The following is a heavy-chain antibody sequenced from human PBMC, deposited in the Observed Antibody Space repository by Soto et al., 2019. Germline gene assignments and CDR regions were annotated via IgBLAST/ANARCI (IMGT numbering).Heavy chain of an antibody. CDR2: INDYGTTI. J-gene: IGHJ4*02. D-gene: IGHD1-1*01. Sequence: PWGSLRLSCAASGFNLLSYWIRCFRQAPGKGLVWVSRINDYGTTINYAESVEGRFTISRDDAKSEVYLQMNNLRAEDTAVYYCARGGLEPFDYWGQGALVTVSS. CDR1: GFNLLSYW. CDR3: ARGGLEPFDY. V-gene: IGHV3-74*01.